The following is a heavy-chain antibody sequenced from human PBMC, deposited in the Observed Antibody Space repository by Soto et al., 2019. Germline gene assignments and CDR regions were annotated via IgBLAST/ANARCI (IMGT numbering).Heavy chain of an antibody. CDR1: GFTFSSYS. CDR3: ARGGYRNFDY. CDR2: ISSSSNTI. Sequence: EVLLVESGGGLVQPGGSLRLSCAASGFTFSSYSMNWVRQAPGKGLEWISYISSSSNTIYYADSMKGRFTISRDNARNSLYLQMNGLRAEDTAVYYCARGGYRNFDYWGQGTLVTVSS. V-gene: IGHV3-48*01. D-gene: IGHD5-18*01. J-gene: IGHJ4*02.